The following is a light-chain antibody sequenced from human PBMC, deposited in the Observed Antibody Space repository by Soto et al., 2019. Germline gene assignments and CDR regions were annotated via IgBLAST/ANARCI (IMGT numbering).Light chain of an antibody. CDR1: SSYVGGYNY. V-gene: IGLV2-14*01. Sequence: TQPASLSGSPGPSITISCTGTSSYVGGYNYVSWYQQHPGKAPKLMIYEVSNRPSGVSNRFSGSKSGNTASLTISGLQAEDEADYSCSSYTSSRTLYVFGTGTKVTVL. J-gene: IGLJ1*01. CDR3: SSYTSSRTLYV. CDR2: EVS.